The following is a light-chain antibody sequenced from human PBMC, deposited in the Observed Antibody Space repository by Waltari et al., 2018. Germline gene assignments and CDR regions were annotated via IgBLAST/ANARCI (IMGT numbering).Light chain of an antibody. J-gene: IGLJ3*02. V-gene: IGLV2-14*03. CDR3: SSYTSTNTFGL. Sequence: QSALTQPASVSGSPGQSITISCTGTTSDVGGYNSVSWYQQHPGKAPKLMIHNVSNRPSGVSTRFSGSKSGNTASLTISGLQAEDEAVYYCSSYTSTNTFGLFGGGTKLTVL. CDR2: NVS. CDR1: TSDVGGYNS.